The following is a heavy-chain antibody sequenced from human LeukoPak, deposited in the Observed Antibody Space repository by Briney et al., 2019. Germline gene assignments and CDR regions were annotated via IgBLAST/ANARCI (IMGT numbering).Heavy chain of an antibody. CDR2: IIPIFGTA. V-gene: IGHV1-69*01. D-gene: IGHD1-7*01. J-gene: IGHJ3*02. Sequence: SVKVSCKASGGTFSSYAISWVRQAPGQGLEWMGGIIPIFGTANYAQKFQGRVTITADESTSTAYMELSSLRSEDTAVYYCARDRGGYQGTTGAFDIWGQGTMVTVSS. CDR1: GGTFSSYA. CDR3: ARDRGGYQGTTGAFDI.